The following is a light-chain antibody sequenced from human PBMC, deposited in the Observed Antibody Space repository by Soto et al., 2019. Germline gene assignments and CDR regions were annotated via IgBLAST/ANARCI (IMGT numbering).Light chain of an antibody. J-gene: IGKJ5*01. CDR3: QQHNSYPIT. Sequence: DIQMTQSPSTLSASVGDRVTITCRASQSITTYLAWFQQKPGKAPKLLIYDASTLESGVPSRFSGSGSGTEFTLTICSLQPDDFGTYYCQQHNSYPITFGQGTRLEIK. CDR2: DAS. V-gene: IGKV1-5*01. CDR1: QSITTY.